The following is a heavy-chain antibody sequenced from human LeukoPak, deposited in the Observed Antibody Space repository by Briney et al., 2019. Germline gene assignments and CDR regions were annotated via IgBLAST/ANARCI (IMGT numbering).Heavy chain of an antibody. CDR1: GGTFRSYA. V-gene: IGHV1-69*13. CDR2: IIPVFPTS. CDR3: ARDYGGNSGWFDP. D-gene: IGHD4-23*01. J-gene: IGHJ5*02. Sequence: SVKVSCKASGGTFRSYAISWVRQAPGQGLEWMGGIIPVFPTSNYARKFQGRVTLIADESTSTAYMELSSLRSEDTAVYYCARDYGGNSGWFDPWGQGTLVTVSS.